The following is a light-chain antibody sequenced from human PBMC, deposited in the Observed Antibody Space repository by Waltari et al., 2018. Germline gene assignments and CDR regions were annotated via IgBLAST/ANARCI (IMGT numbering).Light chain of an antibody. V-gene: IGKV1-5*03. CDR2: KAS. Sequence: DIQMTHSPSTPSASVGASVTTTRRASHRITNWLDWYQQQPGRAPKPLFYKASNLESGVPSRFSGLGSGEESTLSSSSLQTDDLVSDYCQQYDNYGPFGEGPKVEIK. J-gene: IGKJ4*02. CDR3: QQYDNYGP. CDR1: HRITNW.